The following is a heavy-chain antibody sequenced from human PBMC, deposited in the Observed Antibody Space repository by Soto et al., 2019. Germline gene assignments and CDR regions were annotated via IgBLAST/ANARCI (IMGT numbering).Heavy chain of an antibody. CDR3: ARGLNSGYDFFPWFDP. CDR1: GGSISSYY. V-gene: IGHV4-59*01. D-gene: IGHD5-12*01. Sequence: KPSETLSLTCTVSGGSISSYYWSWIRQPPGKGLEWIGYIYYSGSTNYNPPLKSRVTISVDTSKNQFSLKLSSVTAADTAVYYCARGLNSGYDFFPWFDPWGQGTLVTVSS. J-gene: IGHJ5*02. CDR2: IYYSGST.